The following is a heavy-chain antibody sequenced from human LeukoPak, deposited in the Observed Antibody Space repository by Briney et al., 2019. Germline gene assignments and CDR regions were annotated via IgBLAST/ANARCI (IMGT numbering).Heavy chain of an antibody. J-gene: IGHJ4*02. D-gene: IGHD4-17*01. V-gene: IGHV4-34*01. Sequence: PSEALSLTCAVYGGSFSGYYWSWIRQPPGKGLEWIGDINHSGSTNYNPSLKSRVTISVDTSKNQFSLKLSSVTAADTAVYYCARGSEEMTTVTEHPKSCYFDYWGQGTLVTVSS. CDR3: ARGSEEMTTVTEHPKSCYFDY. CDR1: GGSFSGYY. CDR2: INHSGST.